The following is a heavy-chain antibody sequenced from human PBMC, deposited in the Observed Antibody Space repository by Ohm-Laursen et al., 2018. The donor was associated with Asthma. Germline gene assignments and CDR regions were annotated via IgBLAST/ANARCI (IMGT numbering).Heavy chain of an antibody. Sequence: SLRLSCTASGLTFSSYDMHWVRQATGNGLEWVSAIGTAGDTYYPGSVKGRFTISRENAKNSLYLQMNSLRAGDTAVYYCARDQLTGGGMDVWGQGTTVTASS. CDR2: IGTAGDT. D-gene: IGHD2-2*01. J-gene: IGHJ6*02. CDR3: ARDQLTGGGMDV. CDR1: GLTFSSYD. V-gene: IGHV3-13*01.